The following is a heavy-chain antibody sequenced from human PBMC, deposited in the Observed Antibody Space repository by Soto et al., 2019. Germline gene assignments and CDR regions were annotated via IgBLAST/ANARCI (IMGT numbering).Heavy chain of an antibody. CDR1: GYSFTSYW. J-gene: IGHJ6*02. CDR3: ASLGYCSSTSCYKDDYYYYGMDV. CDR2: IYPGDSDT. V-gene: IGHV5-51*01. Sequence: PGESLKISCKGSGYSFTSYWIGWVRQMPGRGLEWMGIIYPGDSDTRYSPSFQGQVTISADKSISTAYLQWSSLKASDTAMYYCASLGYCSSTSCYKDDYYYYGMDVWGQGTTVTVSS. D-gene: IGHD2-2*02.